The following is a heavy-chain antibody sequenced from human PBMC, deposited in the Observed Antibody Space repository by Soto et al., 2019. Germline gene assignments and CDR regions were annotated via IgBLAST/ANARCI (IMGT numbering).Heavy chain of an antibody. Sequence: QVQLVESGGGVVQPGGSLRLSCQASGFNFDNYGMHWVRQAPGKGLEWVAVITYDGSFQYYADSVKGRFTISRDNSKNTLFLHLNTLKPEDTAVYHCAKDRVGGTFYTPLGFWGQRTLVTVSS. CDR2: ITYDGSFQ. CDR3: AKDRVGGTFYTPLGF. V-gene: IGHV3-30*18. CDR1: GFNFDNYG. D-gene: IGHD1-7*01. J-gene: IGHJ4*02.